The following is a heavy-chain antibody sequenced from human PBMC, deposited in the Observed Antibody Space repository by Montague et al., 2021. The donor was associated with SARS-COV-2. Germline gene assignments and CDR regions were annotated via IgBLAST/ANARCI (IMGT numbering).Heavy chain of an antibody. D-gene: IGHD1-14*01. Sequence: SLRLSCAASGFTFSSYAMYWVRQAPRKGLEWVAVIWFDGSQKYYVDSVKGRFSISRDNFNNTLFLEMHSLRAEDSALYYCARAREHHSHLFGMDVWGQGITVIVSS. CDR1: GFTFSSYA. V-gene: IGHV3-33*08. CDR2: IWFDGSQK. J-gene: IGHJ6*02. CDR3: ARAREHHSHLFGMDV.